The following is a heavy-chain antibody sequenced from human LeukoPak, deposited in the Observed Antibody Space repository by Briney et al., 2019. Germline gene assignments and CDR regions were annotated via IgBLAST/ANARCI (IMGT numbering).Heavy chain of an antibody. V-gene: IGHV3-11*04. CDR3: ARGDTAMDPFDY. Sequence: GGSLRLSCAASGFTFSDYYMSWIRQAPGKGLEWVSYISDSGSLIYYADSMKGRFTISRDNAKNSLYLQMKNLRAEDTAVYYCARGDTAMDPFDYWGQGTLVTVSS. D-gene: IGHD5-18*01. CDR2: ISDSGSLI. CDR1: GFTFSDYY. J-gene: IGHJ4*02.